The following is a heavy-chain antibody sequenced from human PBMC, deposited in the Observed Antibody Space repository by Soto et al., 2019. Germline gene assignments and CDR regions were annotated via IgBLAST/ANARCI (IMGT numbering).Heavy chain of an antibody. J-gene: IGHJ4*02. CDR1: GFSLSTSGAG. CDR2: ISWKDEK. D-gene: IGHD1-26*01. V-gene: IGHV2-5*01. Sequence: QITLKESGPTLVKPTQTLTVTCTFSGFSLSTSGAGVGWIRQSPGKAPEWLALISWKDEKRYHPGLKSRLTITQDTPKNPVVLTMTDLDPVDTATYFCAHRYGGNYYRWYFDSWGQGTLVTVSS. CDR3: AHRYGGNYYRWYFDS.